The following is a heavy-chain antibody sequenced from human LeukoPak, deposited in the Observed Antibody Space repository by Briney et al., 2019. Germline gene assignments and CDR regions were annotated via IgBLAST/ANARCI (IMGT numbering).Heavy chain of an antibody. V-gene: IGHV4-4*07. CDR1: GGSISSYY. CDR2: IYTSGST. Sequence: SETLSLTCTVSGGSISSYYWSWIRQPAGKGLEWIGRIYTSGSTNYNPPLKSRVTMSVDTSKNQFSLKLSSVTAADTAVYYCARDGQMYQLPHQDYWGQGTLVTVSS. J-gene: IGHJ4*02. CDR3: ARDGQMYQLPHQDY. D-gene: IGHD2-2*01.